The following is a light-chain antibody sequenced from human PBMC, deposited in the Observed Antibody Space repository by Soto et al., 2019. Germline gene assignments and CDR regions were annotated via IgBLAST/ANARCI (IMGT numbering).Light chain of an antibody. CDR3: SSYAGSKGVV. CDR2: EVS. Sequence: QSVLTQPPSASGSPGQSVTISCTGTSSDVGGYNYVSWYQQHPGKVPKLMIYEVSKRPSGVPDRFSGSKSGNTASPTVSGLQAEDEADYYCSSYAGSKGVVFGGGTKVTVL. CDR1: SSDVGGYNY. J-gene: IGLJ2*01. V-gene: IGLV2-8*01.